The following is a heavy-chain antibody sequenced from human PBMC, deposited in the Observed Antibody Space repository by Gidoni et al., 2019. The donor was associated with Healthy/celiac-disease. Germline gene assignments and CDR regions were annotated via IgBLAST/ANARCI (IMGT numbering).Heavy chain of an antibody. CDR3: AIWARAFDY. D-gene: IGHD3-16*01. CDR2: ISYDGSNK. J-gene: IGHJ4*02. CDR1: GFTFSSYA. Sequence: QVQLVESGGGVVQPGRSLRLSCAASGFTFSSYAMHWVRQAPGKGLEWVAVISYDGSNKYYADSVKGRFTISRDNSKNTLYLQMNSLRAEDTAVYYCAIWARAFDYWGQGTLVTVSS. V-gene: IGHV3-30-3*01.